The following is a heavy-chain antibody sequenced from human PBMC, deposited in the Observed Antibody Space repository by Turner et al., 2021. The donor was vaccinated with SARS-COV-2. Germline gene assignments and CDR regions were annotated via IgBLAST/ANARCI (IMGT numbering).Heavy chain of an antibody. CDR3: GRGMVRGVDAFAEYFEH. Sequence: QFQLVQSGAELKSPGSSVTVSCKAPRGTLSSYAFSWVRQSPGQGLEWMGRIIPILGRANYAQKSQGRVTITADNTTRTAYMVMSSLGSDDTAVDYCGRGMVRGVDAFAEYFEHWGQGTLVTVSS. D-gene: IGHD3-10*01. J-gene: IGHJ1*01. CDR1: RGTLSSYA. V-gene: IGHV1-69*04. CDR2: IIPILGRA.